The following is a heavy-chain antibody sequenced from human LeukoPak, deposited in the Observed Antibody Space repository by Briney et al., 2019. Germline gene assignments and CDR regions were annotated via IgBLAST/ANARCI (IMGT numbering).Heavy chain of an antibody. CDR2: IYPGDSQT. Sequence: GESLKISCKDSGYTFGTYWIAWVRQMPGKGLEWMGFIYPGDSQTRYSPSFQGQVTISADKSITTAYLQWNSLKASDTAMYYCAKKGDSWFDPWGQGTLVTVSS. D-gene: IGHD3-16*01. V-gene: IGHV5-51*01. CDR3: AKKGDSWFDP. J-gene: IGHJ5*02. CDR1: GYTFGTYW.